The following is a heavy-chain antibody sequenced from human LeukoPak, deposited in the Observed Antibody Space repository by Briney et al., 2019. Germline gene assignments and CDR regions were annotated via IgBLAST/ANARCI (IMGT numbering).Heavy chain of an antibody. CDR1: GGSISSSSYY. V-gene: IGHV4-39*07. D-gene: IGHD3-10*01. Sequence: SETLSLTCTVSGGSISSSSYYWGWIRQPPGKGLEWIGSIYYSGSTYYNPSLKSRVTISVDTSKNQFSLKLSSVTAADTAVYYCARALITMVRGVTMVYFDYWGQGTLVTVSS. CDR3: ARALITMVRGVTMVYFDY. J-gene: IGHJ4*02. CDR2: IYYSGST.